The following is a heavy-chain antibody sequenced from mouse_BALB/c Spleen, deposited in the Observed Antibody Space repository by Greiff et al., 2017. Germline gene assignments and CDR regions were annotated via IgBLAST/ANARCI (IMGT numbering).Heavy chain of an antibody. J-gene: IGHJ4*01. V-gene: IGHV1S81*02. Sequence: QVQLQQPGAELVKPGASVKLSCKASGYTFTSYYMYWVKQRPGQGLEWIGGINPSNGGTNFNEKFESKATLTVDKSSSTAYMQLSSLTSEDSAVYYCTRRMITPYYYAMDYWGQGTSVTVSS. CDR2: INPSNGGT. CDR3: TRRMITPYYYAMDY. CDR1: GYTFTSYY. D-gene: IGHD2-4*01.